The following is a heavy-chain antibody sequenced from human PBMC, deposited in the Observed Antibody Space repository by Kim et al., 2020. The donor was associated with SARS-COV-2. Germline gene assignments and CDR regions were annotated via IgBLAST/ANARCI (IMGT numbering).Heavy chain of an antibody. D-gene: IGHD1-26*01. V-gene: IGHV3-21*01. J-gene: IGHJ4*02. CDR3: ARVGIVGATSFDY. Sequence: YADSVKGRFTISSDNAKNSLYLQMNSLRAEDTAVYYCARVGIVGATSFDYWGQGTLVTVSS.